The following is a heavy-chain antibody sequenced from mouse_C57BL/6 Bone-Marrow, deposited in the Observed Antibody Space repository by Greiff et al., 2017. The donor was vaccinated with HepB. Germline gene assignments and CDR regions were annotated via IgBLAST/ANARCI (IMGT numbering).Heavy chain of an antibody. J-gene: IGHJ1*03. V-gene: IGHV1-82*01. CDR2: IYPGDGDT. D-gene: IGHD1-1*01. Sequence: VQLVESGPELVKPGASVKISCKASGYAFSSSWMNWVKQRPGKGLEWIGRIYPGDGDTNYNGKFKGKATLTADKSSSTAYMQLSSLTSEDSAVYFCARCPIYYYGSSYWYFDVWGTGTTVTVSS. CDR3: ARCPIYYYGSSYWYFDV. CDR1: GYAFSSSW.